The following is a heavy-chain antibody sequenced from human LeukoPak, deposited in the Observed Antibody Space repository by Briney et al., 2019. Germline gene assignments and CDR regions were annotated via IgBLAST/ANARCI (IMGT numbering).Heavy chain of an antibody. CDR2: ISHSGST. V-gene: IGHV4-59*08. J-gene: IGHJ4*02. CDR1: GGSMSSYY. Sequence: SETLSLTCTVSGGSMSSYYRSWIRQLPGKGLEWIGYISHSGSTKYNPSLKSRVTISVDTSKNQFSLKLNSVTAADTAVYYCARHRNWDFDYWGQGTLVTVSS. CDR3: ARHRNWDFDY. D-gene: IGHD7-27*01.